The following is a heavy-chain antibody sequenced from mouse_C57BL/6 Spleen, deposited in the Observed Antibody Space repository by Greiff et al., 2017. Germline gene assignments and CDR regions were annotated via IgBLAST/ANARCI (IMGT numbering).Heavy chain of an antibody. CDR1: GYAFSSSW. Sequence: QVQLQQSGPELVKPGASVKISCTASGYAFSSSWMNWVKQRPGKGLEWIGRIYPGDGDTNYNGKFKAKATLTAAKSSSTAYMQLSSLTSEDSAVYFCARHGYYAMDYWGQGTSVTVSS. CDR3: ARHGYYAMDY. J-gene: IGHJ4*01. V-gene: IGHV1-82*01. CDR2: IYPGDGDT.